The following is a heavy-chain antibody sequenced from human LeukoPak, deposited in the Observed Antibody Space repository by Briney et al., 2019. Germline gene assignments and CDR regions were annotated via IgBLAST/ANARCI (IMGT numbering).Heavy chain of an antibody. J-gene: IGHJ4*02. Sequence: PSQTLSLTCTVSGGSISSGDYYWSWTRQPPGKGLEWIGYIYYSGSTYYNPSLKSRVTISVDTSNNQFSLKLSPVTAADTAVYYCARDRPGMATGGYFDYWGQGTLVTVSS. CDR3: ARDRPGMATGGYFDY. CDR2: IYYSGST. V-gene: IGHV4-30-4*01. CDR1: GGSISSGDYY. D-gene: IGHD5-24*01.